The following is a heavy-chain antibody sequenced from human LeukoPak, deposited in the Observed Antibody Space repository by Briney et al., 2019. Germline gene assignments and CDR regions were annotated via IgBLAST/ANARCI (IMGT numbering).Heavy chain of an antibody. CDR2: INPGAGST. D-gene: IGHD1-26*01. V-gene: IGHV1-46*01. CDR1: GYTFTSYF. J-gene: IGHJ4*02. Sequence: GSVKVSCKASGYTFTSYFIHWVRQAPGQGLEWMGIINPGAGSTSYAQKFQGRVTMTRDTSTSTVYMELSSLRSEDSAVYYCAREVGATDYWGQGTLVTVSS. CDR3: AREVGATDY.